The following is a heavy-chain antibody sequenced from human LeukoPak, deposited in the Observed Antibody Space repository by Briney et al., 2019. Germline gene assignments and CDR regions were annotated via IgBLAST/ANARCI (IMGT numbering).Heavy chain of an antibody. D-gene: IGHD2-2*01. CDR3: ARDDCSSISCYHNWFDP. CDR1: GFTFSSYW. J-gene: IGHJ5*02. CDR2: IKQDGSEK. Sequence: GGSLRLSCAASGFTFSSYWMSWVRQAPGKGLEWVANIKQDGSEKYYVDSVKGRFTISRDNAENSLYLQMNSLRAEDTAVYCARDDCSSISCYHNWFDPWGQGTLVTVSS. V-gene: IGHV3-7*01.